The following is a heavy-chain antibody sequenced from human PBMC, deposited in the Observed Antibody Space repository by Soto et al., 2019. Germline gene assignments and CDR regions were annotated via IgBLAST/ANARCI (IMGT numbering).Heavy chain of an antibody. CDR2: IRNKANNYAT. CDR1: GFTFSTSA. V-gene: IGHV3-73*01. Sequence: PGGSLRLSSATSGFTFSTSAMHWVRQVSGKGLEWIARIRNKANNYATTYAPSVKGRFTISRDDSENTVYLHMNSLKIEDTAIYYCAKQIYGGNSWGQGNLVTVSS. CDR3: AKQIYGGNS. D-gene: IGHD2-21*02. J-gene: IGHJ4*02.